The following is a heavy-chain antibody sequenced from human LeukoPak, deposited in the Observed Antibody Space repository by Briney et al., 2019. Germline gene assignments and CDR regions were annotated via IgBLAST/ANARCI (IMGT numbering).Heavy chain of an antibody. Sequence: GASVKVSCKASGYTFTSYGISWVRQAPGQGLEWMGWISAYNGNTNYAQKLQGRVTMTTDTSTSTAYMELRSLRSDDTAVYYCARGGSGSYSPNYYYYGMDVWGQGTTVTVSS. CDR1: GYTFTSYG. J-gene: IGHJ6*02. D-gene: IGHD3-10*01. V-gene: IGHV1-18*01. CDR2: ISAYNGNT. CDR3: ARGGSGSYSPNYYYYGMDV.